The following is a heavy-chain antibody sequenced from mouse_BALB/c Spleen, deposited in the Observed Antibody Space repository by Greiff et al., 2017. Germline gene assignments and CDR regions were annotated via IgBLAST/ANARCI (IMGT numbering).Heavy chain of an antibody. CDR2: IYPGGGYT. V-gene: IGHV1-63*02. CDR3: ARSRGRDGAMDY. Sequence: QVQLQQSGAELVRPGTSVKMSCKAAGYTFTNYWLGWVKQRPGHGLEWIGDIYPGGGYTNYNEKFKGKATLTADTSSSTAYMQLSSLTSEDSAVYFCARSRGRDGAMDYWGQGTSVTVSS. D-gene: IGHD3-3*01. CDR1: GYTFTNYW. J-gene: IGHJ4*01.